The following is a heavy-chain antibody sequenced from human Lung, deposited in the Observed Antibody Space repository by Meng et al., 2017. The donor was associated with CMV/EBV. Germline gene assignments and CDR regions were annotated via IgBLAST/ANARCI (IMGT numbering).Heavy chain of an antibody. V-gene: IGHV1-18*01. D-gene: IGHD3-22*01. Sequence: YTFTSYGISWVRQAPGQGLEWMGWISAYNGNTNYAQKLQGRVTMTTDTSTSTAYMELRSLRSDDTAVYYCAREHYYDSSGQYYLDYWGQGTLVTVSS. CDR1: YTFTSYG. CDR2: ISAYNGNT. CDR3: AREHYYDSSGQYYLDY. J-gene: IGHJ4*02.